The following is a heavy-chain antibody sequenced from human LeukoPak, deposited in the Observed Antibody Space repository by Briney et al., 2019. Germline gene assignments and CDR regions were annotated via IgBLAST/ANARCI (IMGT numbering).Heavy chain of an antibody. V-gene: IGHV3-7*01. Sequence: GGSLRLSCAASGFTFSTYWMTWVRQAPGKGLEWVADIQQDGTEKYHVDSVMGRFTISRDNAKNSLYLQMNSLRAEDTAVYYCARVITLVRAIDPWGQGTLVTVSS. CDR3: ARVITLVRAIDP. CDR1: GFTFSTYW. CDR2: IQQDGTEK. J-gene: IGHJ5*02. D-gene: IGHD3-10*01.